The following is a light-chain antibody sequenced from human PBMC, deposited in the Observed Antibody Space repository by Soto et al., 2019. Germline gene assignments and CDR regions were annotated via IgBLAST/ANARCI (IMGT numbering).Light chain of an antibody. CDR3: QQFETSPFT. Sequence: EIVLTQSPGTLSLSPGERATLSCRASQSISSSYLTWYQQKPGQAPRLLIYAASARATGIPDRFSGSKSGTDFTLTITRLEPEDFAVYYCQQFETSPFTFGPGTKVDV. CDR2: AAS. V-gene: IGKV3-20*01. CDR1: QSISSSY. J-gene: IGKJ3*01.